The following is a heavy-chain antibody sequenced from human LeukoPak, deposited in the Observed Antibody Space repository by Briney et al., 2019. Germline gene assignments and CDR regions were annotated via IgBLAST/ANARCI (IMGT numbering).Heavy chain of an antibody. J-gene: IGHJ4*02. Sequence: PGGSLRLSCVVSGIPFSDYYMNWIRQAPGKGLEWISYISSSSSYTDYADSVKGRFTISRDNSKNTLFLQMNSLRTEDTAVYYCARDPMADFDYWGQGALVTVSS. CDR3: ARDPMADFDY. V-gene: IGHV3-11*05. CDR1: GIPFSDYY. D-gene: IGHD2-8*01. CDR2: ISSSSSYT.